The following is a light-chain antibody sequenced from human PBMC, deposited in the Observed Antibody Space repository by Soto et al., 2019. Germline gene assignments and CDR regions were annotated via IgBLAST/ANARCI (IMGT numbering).Light chain of an antibody. V-gene: IGKV4-1*01. Sequence: DIVLTQSPDSLAVSPGERATINCKSSQSILNRSNNKNHLAWNQQKPGHPPELLIYWASTRESGVPDRFSGGGSGTDFALAISSLQAEDVAVYYCLQYSATSYSFGQGTKLEIK. CDR3: LQYSATSYS. CDR1: QSILNRSNNKNH. J-gene: IGKJ2*03. CDR2: WAS.